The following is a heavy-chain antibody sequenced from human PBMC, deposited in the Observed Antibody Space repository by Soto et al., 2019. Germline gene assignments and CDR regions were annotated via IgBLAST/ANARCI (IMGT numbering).Heavy chain of an antibody. J-gene: IGHJ4*02. CDR2: IKYDGNEK. Sequence: GGSLRLSCAASGFIFTDYWMTWVRQAPGKGLEWVAIIKYDGNEKYYVDPVRGRFTISRDNAKNSVYLQMNSLRAEDTAVYYCARVRYYDRNFDYWGQGTLVTVSS. CDR3: ARVRYYDRNFDY. CDR1: GFIFTDYW. V-gene: IGHV3-7*05. D-gene: IGHD3-10*01.